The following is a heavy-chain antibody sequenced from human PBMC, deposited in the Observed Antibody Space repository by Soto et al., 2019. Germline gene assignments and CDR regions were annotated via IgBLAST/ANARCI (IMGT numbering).Heavy chain of an antibody. CDR1: GGSISSSSYY. J-gene: IGHJ4*02. D-gene: IGHD3-22*01. CDR2: IYYSGST. Sequence: PSETLSLTCTVSGGSISSSSYYWGWIRQPPGKGLEWIGSIYYSGSTYYNPSLKSRVTISVDTSKNQFSLKLSSVTAADTAVYYCARLNYSDSSGYPDYWGQGTLVTVSS. CDR3: ARLNYSDSSGYPDY. V-gene: IGHV4-39*01.